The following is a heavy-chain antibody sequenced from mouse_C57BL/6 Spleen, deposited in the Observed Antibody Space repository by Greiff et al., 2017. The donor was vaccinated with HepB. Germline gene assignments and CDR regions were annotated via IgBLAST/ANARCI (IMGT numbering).Heavy chain of an antibody. J-gene: IGHJ2*01. Sequence: EVQLKQSGAELVRPGASVKLSCTASGFNIKDDYMHWVKQRPEQGLEWIGWIDPENGDTEYASKFQGKATITADTSSNTAYLQLSSLTSEDTAVYYCTTTTVVATGYFDYWGQGTTLTVSS. CDR1: GFNIKDDY. CDR2: IDPENGDT. CDR3: TTTTVVATGYFDY. V-gene: IGHV14-4*01. D-gene: IGHD1-1*01.